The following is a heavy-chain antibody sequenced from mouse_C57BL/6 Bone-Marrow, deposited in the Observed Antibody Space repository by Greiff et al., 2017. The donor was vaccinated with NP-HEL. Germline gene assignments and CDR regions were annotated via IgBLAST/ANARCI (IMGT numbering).Heavy chain of an antibody. CDR1: GYTFTSYT. CDR3: ARWGTKAWFAY. J-gene: IGHJ3*01. CDR2: INPSSGYT. Sequence: QVQLKQSGAELARPGASVKMSCKASGYTFTSYTMHWVKQRPGQGLEWIGYINPSSGYTKYNQKFKDKATLTADKSSSTAYMQLSSLTSEDSAVYYCARWGTKAWFAYWGQGTLVTVSA. V-gene: IGHV1-4*01. D-gene: IGHD1-3*01.